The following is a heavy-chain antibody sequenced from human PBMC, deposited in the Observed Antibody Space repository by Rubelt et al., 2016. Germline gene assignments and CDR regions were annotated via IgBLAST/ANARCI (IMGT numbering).Heavy chain of an antibody. D-gene: IGHD3-10*01. V-gene: IGHV3-15*07. CDR2: IKHKTDPGTP. CDR1: GFTFSNYA. CDR3: NWDGDIHFSMNV. Sequence: VQLVESGGGLVKPGGSLRLSCAASGFTFSNYAMNWVRQAPGKGLEWVGRIKHKTDPGTPDYGAPVKGRFTISRDDSRDTLYLQMNSLQAEDTAVYYCNWDGDIHFSMNVWGRGTTVTVSS. J-gene: IGHJ6*02.